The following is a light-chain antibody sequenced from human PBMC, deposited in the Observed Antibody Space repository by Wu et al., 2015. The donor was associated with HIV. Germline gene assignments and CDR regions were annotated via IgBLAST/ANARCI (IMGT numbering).Light chain of an antibody. V-gene: IGKV3-20*01. CDR2: GAS. J-gene: IGKJ1*01. CDR3: QQYGSSLTWT. CDR1: QSVSSRY. Sequence: EIVLTQSPGTLSLSQGERATLSCRASQSVSSRYLAWYQQKPGQAPRLLISGASTRASGIPDRFSGSGSGTEFTLTISRLEPEDFAVYYCQQYGSSLTWTFGQGTKVEIK.